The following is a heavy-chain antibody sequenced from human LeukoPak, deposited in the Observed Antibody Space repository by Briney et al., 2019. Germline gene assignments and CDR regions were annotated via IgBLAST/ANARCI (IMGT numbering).Heavy chain of an antibody. CDR1: GFTFVNHA. V-gene: IGHV3-23*01. J-gene: IGHJ4*02. CDR2: ISGSGGST. Sequence: GGCLRLSCAASGFTFVNHAMSWVRQAPGKGLEWVSSISGSGGSTYYPDSVKGRFTISRDNSKNTVYLQMNSLQAEDTAVYYCAKGVSRYGDFDYWGQGTLVTVSS. CDR3: AKGVSRYGDFDY. D-gene: IGHD4-17*01.